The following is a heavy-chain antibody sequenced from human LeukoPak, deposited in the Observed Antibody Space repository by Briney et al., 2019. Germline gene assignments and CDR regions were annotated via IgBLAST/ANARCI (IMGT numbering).Heavy chain of an antibody. Sequence: PSETLSLTCTVSGGSISSSIYYWGWIRQSPGKGLEWIGSIYYSGSTYYNPSLKSRVTISVDTSKNHFSLKLNSVTAADTAVYFCARKDSSGYWPFDYWGQGTLVTVSS. CDR1: GGSISSSIYY. D-gene: IGHD3-22*01. CDR3: ARKDSSGYWPFDY. V-gene: IGHV4-39*02. J-gene: IGHJ4*02. CDR2: IYYSGST.